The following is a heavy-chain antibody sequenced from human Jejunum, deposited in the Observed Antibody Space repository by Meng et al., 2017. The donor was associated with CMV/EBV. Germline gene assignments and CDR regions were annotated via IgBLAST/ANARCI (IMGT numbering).Heavy chain of an antibody. CDR1: FSSYA. CDR2: ISTSGETR. V-gene: IGHV3-23*01. J-gene: IGHJ3*01. D-gene: IGHD5-12*01. Sequence: FSSYAISWMRQAPGKGLEWVSGISTSGETRNYADSVKGRFTISRDNAKNSLHLQMNSLRAEDTAVYFCAKDVARYSGDAEGAFDVWGQGTMVTVSS. CDR3: AKDVARYSGDAEGAFDV.